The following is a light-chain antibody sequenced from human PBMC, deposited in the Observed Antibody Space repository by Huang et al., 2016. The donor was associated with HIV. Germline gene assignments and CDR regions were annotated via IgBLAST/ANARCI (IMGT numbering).Light chain of an antibody. J-gene: IGKJ2*01. Sequence: DIQMTQSPSSLSASVGDRVTITCRASQRIGKNLNWYQQKVGNAPNLLIYSTSTLQSGVPSRFSGSGFGTDFILTISSLQPEDFATYYCQQSYSTPPYTFGQGTKLEI. CDR3: QQSYSTPPYT. V-gene: IGKV1-39*01. CDR2: STS. CDR1: QRIGKN.